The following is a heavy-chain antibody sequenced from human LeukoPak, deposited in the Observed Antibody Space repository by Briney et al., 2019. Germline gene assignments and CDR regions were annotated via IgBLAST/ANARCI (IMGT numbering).Heavy chain of an antibody. Sequence: GGSLRLSCAAAGFTFSSYSMNWVRQAPGKGLEWVSSISSSSSYIYYADSVKGRFTISRDNAKNSLYLQMNSLRAEDTAVYYCARDGYSGYDSAIMASKHCWGQGTLVTVSS. D-gene: IGHD5-12*01. CDR3: ARDGYSGYDSAIMASKHC. CDR2: ISSSSSYI. J-gene: IGHJ4*02. V-gene: IGHV3-21*01. CDR1: GFTFSSYS.